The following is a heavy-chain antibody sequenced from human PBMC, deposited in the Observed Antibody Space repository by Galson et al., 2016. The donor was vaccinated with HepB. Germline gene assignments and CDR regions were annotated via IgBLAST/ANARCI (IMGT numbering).Heavy chain of an antibody. V-gene: IGHV3-23*01. D-gene: IGHD3-3*01. J-gene: IGHJ4*02. Sequence: SLRLSCAASGFTFSTSAMSWVRQAPGQGLEWVSAISSTSHSTYYADSVKGRFTISRDNAKNTLFLQRDSLKIDATAVYYCAKGWSGPDSWGQGTLVTVSA. CDR1: GFTFSTSA. CDR3: AKGWSGPDS. CDR2: ISSTSHST.